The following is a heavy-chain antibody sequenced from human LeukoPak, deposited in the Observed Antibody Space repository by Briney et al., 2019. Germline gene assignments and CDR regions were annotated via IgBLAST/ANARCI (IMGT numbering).Heavy chain of an antibody. CDR3: AKDVAYSGYDSLYFDS. J-gene: IGHJ4*02. CDR1: GFTFSSYA. V-gene: IGHV3-23*01. CDR2: ISSSGGST. D-gene: IGHD5-12*01. Sequence: GGSLRLSCAASGFTFSSYAMSWVRQAPGKGLEWVSAISSSGGSTYYADSVKGRFTISRDNSKNTLFLQTNSLRAEDTAVYYCAKDVAYSGYDSLYFDSWGQGTLVTVSS.